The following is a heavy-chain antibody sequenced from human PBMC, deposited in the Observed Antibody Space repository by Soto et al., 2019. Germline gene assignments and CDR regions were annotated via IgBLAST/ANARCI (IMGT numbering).Heavy chain of an antibody. V-gene: IGHV3-23*01. Sequence: GGSLRLSCAASGFTFSSYGMSWVRQAPGKGLEWVSGISDSGGNTYYADSVKGRFTISRDNSKNTLYLQMNSLRAEDTAVYYFSAYDPTGHYYYGLDVWGQGTTVTVSS. CDR2: ISDSGGNT. CDR3: SAYDPTGHYYYGLDV. CDR1: GFTFSSYG. J-gene: IGHJ6*02. D-gene: IGHD5-12*01.